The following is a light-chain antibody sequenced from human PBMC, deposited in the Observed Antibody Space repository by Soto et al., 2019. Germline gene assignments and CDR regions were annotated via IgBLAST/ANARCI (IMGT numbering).Light chain of an antibody. Sequence: QPVLTQPPSVSAAPRQRVTISCSGSNSNIGNNAVNWYQQIPGKAPKVLIYRNDVVLSGVSDRFSGSKSGTSASLAISGLQSEDEAHYYCAAWDDTLNGQVFGGVTELTVL. CDR3: AAWDDTLNGQV. CDR1: NSNIGNNA. V-gene: IGLV1-36*01. J-gene: IGLJ3*02. CDR2: RND.